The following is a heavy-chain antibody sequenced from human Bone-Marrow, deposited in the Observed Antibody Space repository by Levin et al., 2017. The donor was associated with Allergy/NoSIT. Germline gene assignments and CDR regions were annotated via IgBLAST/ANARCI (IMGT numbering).Heavy chain of an antibody. J-gene: IGHJ4*02. CDR3: ARGIDYYFDY. Sequence: GESLKISCAASGFTFSSYAMHWVRQAPGKGLEWVAVISYDGSNKYYADSVKGRFTISRDNSKNTLYLQMNSLRAEDTAVYYCARGIDYYFDYWGQGTLVTVSS. CDR2: ISYDGSNK. V-gene: IGHV3-30-3*01. CDR1: GFTFSSYA.